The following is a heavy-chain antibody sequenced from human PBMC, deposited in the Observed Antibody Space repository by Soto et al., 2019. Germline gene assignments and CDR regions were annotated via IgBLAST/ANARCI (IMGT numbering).Heavy chain of an antibody. D-gene: IGHD3-10*01. Sequence: EVQLVESGGGLVQPGGSLRLSCAASGFTLSGRSMHWVRQAPGKGLVWVSGIDNAGTDSTYADSVKGRFTSSRDNAKKMLYLKMISLIVEDTAVYYCARGWFGPDVWGKGTTVTVSS. J-gene: IGHJ6*04. CDR2: IDNAGTDS. V-gene: IGHV3-74*01. CDR3: ARGWFGPDV. CDR1: GFTLSGRS.